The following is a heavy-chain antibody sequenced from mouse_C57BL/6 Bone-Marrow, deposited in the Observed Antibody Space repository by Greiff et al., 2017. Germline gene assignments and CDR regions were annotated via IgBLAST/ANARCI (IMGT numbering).Heavy chain of an antibody. CDR3: ARGGGNYVVFYAMDY. Sequence: EVQLKESGPELVKPGASVKISCKASGYSFTDYNMNWVKQSNGKSLEWIGVINPNYGTTSYNQKFKGKATLTVDQSSSTAYMQLNSLTSEDSAVYYCARGGGNYVVFYAMDYWGQGTSVTVSS. J-gene: IGHJ4*01. D-gene: IGHD2-1*01. CDR2: INPNYGTT. CDR1: GYSFTDYN. V-gene: IGHV1-39*01.